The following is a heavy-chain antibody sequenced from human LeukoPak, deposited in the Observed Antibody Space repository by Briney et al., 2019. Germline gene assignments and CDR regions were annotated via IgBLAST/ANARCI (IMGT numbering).Heavy chain of an antibody. CDR3: ARDGGSMGWFDP. V-gene: IGHV4-30-4*01. CDR1: GGSISSGDYY. J-gene: IGHJ5*02. D-gene: IGHD2-15*01. Sequence: SQTLSLTCTVSGGSISSGDYYWSWIRQPPGKGLEWIGYIYYSGSTYYNPSLKSRVTISVDTSKNQFSLKLSSVTAADMAVYYCARDGGSMGWFDPWGQGTLVTVSS. CDR2: IYYSGST.